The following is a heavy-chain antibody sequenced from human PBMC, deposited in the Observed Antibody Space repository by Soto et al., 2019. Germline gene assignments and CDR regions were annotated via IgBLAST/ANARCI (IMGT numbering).Heavy chain of an antibody. Sequence: SETLSLTCTVSGGSVSSGSYYWSWIRQPPGKGLEWIGYIYYSGSTDYNPSLKSRVTISVDTSKNQFSLKLSSVTAADTAVYYCASGGVIAAHWGQGTLVTV. CDR3: ASGGVIAAH. D-gene: IGHD6-13*01. CDR1: GGSVSSGSYY. V-gene: IGHV4-61*01. CDR2: IYYSGST. J-gene: IGHJ4*02.